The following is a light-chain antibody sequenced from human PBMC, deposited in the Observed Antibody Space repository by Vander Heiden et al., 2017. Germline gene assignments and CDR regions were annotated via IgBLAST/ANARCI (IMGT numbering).Light chain of an antibody. J-gene: IGKJ1*01. CDR1: QSISSW. CDR3: QQDNSYWT. Sequence: DIQMTQSPSTLSASVGDRVTITCRASQSISSWLAWYQQKSGKAPKLLSDSASSLESGVPSRFSGSGSGTEFTLTISSLQPDDVATYYCQQDNSYWTFGQGTKVEIK. CDR2: SAS. V-gene: IGKV1-5*03.